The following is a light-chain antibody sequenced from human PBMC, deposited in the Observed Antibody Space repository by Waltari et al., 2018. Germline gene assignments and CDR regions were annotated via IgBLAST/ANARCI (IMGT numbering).Light chain of an antibody. CDR1: QNINTY. Sequence: IQMTKSPTSVSASLGDRVTITCRSSQNINTYLNWLQQRPGQPPKLLINAASTLQSGVPSRFSGRGSGTHFTLTITGLQPEDFATYYCQQSFNTAPLTFGGGTKVEI. V-gene: IGKV1-39*01. CDR3: QQSFNTAPLT. CDR2: AAS. J-gene: IGKJ4*01.